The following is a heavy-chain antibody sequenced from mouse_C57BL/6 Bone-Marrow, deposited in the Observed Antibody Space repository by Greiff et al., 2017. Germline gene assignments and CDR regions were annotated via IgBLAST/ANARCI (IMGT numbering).Heavy chain of an antibody. CDR1: GYTFTSYW. Sequence: QVQLQQSGAELVKPGASVKLSCKASGYTFTSYWMQWVKQRPGQGLEWIGEIDPSDSYTNYNQKFKGKATLTVDTSSSTAYMQLSSLTSEDSAVYYCARCGSGYLDYWGQGTTLTVSS. V-gene: IGHV1-50*01. D-gene: IGHD3-2*02. CDR3: ARCGSGYLDY. CDR2: IDPSDSYT. J-gene: IGHJ2*01.